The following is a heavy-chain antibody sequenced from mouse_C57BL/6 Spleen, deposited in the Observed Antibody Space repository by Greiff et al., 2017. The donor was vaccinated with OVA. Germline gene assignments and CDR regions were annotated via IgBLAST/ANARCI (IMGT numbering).Heavy chain of an antibody. V-gene: IGHV1-52*01. CDR1: GYTFTSYW. CDR2: IDPSDSET. CDR3: ARGARGYDFDV. Sequence: QVQLQQPGAELVRPGSSVKLSCKASGYTFTSYWMHWVKQRPIQGLEWIGNIDPSDSETHYNQKFKDKATLTVDKYSSTAYMQLSSLTSEDSAVYYCARGARGYDFDVWGTGTTVTVSS. J-gene: IGHJ1*03. D-gene: IGHD2-2*01.